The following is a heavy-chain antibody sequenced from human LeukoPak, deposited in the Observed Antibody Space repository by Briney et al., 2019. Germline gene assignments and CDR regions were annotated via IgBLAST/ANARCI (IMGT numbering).Heavy chain of an antibody. CDR2: INPSGGST. D-gene: IGHD6-13*01. V-gene: IGHV1-46*01. J-gene: IGHJ3*02. Sequence: INPSGGSTSYAQKFQGRVTMTRDTSTSTVYMELSSLRSEDTAVYYCARQRGVEQQLDAFDIWGQGTMVTVSS. CDR3: ARQRGVEQQLDAFDI.